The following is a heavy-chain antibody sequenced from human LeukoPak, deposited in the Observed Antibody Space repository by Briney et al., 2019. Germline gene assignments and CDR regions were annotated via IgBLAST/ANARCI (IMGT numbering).Heavy chain of an antibody. Sequence: SETLSLTCAVYGGSFSGYYWSWIGQPPGKGLEWIGEINHSGSTNYNPSLKSRVTISVDTSKNQFSLKLSSVTAADTAVYYCARELSGSYYFDYWGQGTLVTVSS. V-gene: IGHV4-34*01. CDR3: ARELSGSYYFDY. J-gene: IGHJ4*02. D-gene: IGHD1-26*01. CDR1: GGSFSGYY. CDR2: INHSGST.